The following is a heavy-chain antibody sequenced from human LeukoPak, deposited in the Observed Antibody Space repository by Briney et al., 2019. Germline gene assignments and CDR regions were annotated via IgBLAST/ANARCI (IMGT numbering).Heavy chain of an antibody. D-gene: IGHD3-22*01. CDR3: ARTHYYDSVYINWFDP. CDR2: MNPNSGNT. J-gene: IGHJ5*02. V-gene: IGHV1-8*03. CDR1: GYTFANYD. Sequence: ASVKVSCKASGYTFANYDINWVRQATGQGLEWMGWMNPNSGNTGYAQKFQGRVTLTRNTSTSTAYMELTSLRSEDTAVYYCARTHYYDSVYINWFDPWGQGTLVTVPS.